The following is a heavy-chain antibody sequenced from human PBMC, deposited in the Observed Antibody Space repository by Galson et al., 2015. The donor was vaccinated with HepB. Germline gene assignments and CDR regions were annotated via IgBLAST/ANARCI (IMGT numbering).Heavy chain of an antibody. J-gene: IGHJ4*02. CDR1: GFTFTGYA. CDR3: TRGFHYYNNRLNDY. Sequence: SLRLSCAASGFTFTGYAMNWVRQAPGRGLEWIASISSGSMYIYYADPMKGRFTISRDNARNSLSLQLNSLRVEDTAVYYCTRGFHYYNNRLNDYWGQGTLVTVSS. V-gene: IGHV3-21*01. D-gene: IGHD3-22*01. CDR2: ISSGSMYI.